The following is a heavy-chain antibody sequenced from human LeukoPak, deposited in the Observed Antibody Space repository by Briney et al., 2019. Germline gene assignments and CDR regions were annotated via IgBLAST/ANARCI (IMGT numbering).Heavy chain of an antibody. CDR1: GFTFSSYA. V-gene: IGHV3-23*01. CDR3: AKAIRTSCSGCNMDV. J-gene: IGHJ6*03. CDR2: IGGSGGST. D-gene: IGHD2-2*01. Sequence: PGGSLRLSCAASGFTFSSYAMSWVRLAPGKGLEWVSTIGGSGGSTYYADSVKGPFTISRDNSKNTLYLQMNSLRAEDTAVYSCAKAIRTSCSGCNMDVWGKGTTVTVSS.